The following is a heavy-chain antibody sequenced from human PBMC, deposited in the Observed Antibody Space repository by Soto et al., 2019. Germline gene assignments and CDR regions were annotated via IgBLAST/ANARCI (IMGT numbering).Heavy chain of an antibody. CDR2: INHSGST. Sequence: QVQLQQWGAGLLKPSETLSLTCAVYGGSFSGYYWSWIRQPPGKGLEWIGEINHSGSTNYNPSLKSRVTISVDTSKNQFSLKLSSVTAADTAVYYCARIPGDYYYYRDVWGKGTTVTVSS. V-gene: IGHV4-34*01. J-gene: IGHJ6*03. D-gene: IGHD4-17*01. CDR1: GGSFSGYY. CDR3: ARIPGDYYYYRDV.